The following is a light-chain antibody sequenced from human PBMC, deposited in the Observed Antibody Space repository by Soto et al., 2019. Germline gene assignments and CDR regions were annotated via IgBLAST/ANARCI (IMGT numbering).Light chain of an antibody. J-gene: IGKJ1*01. CDR2: GAS. Sequence: EIVMTQSPATLSVSPGERATLSGRASQSVSTNLAWYQQKPGQAPRLLIYGASTRATGIPARFSGGGSGTEFTLTISSLQSEDFAVYYCQHYNNWPPWTFGQGTKVEIK. V-gene: IGKV3-15*01. CDR3: QHYNNWPPWT. CDR1: QSVSTN.